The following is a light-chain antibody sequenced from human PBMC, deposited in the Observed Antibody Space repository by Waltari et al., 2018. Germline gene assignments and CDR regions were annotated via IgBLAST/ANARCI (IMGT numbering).Light chain of an antibody. CDR1: SNGVGDYSH. V-gene: IGLV2-8*01. J-gene: IGLJ1*01. Sequence: QSALTQPPSASGSPGQSVTISCTGSSNGVGDYSHVAWYQHRPGCAPKLIIYEATARPSGAPYRFPGSTAGNTASLTVSGLQAEDEGDYYCCSSVGGKTYVFGAGTKVTVL. CDR3: CSSVGGKTYV. CDR2: EAT.